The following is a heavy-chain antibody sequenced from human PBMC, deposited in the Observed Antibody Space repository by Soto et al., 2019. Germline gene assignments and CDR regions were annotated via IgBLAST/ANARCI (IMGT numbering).Heavy chain of an antibody. D-gene: IGHD3-22*01. V-gene: IGHV4-59*12. CDR2: IYYGGST. Sequence: SETLSLTCTVSGGSISGYYWAWVRQPPGKGLEWIGYIYYGGSTSYNPSLKSRVTISVDTSKNQFSLKLSSVTAADTAVYYCARDVDSSGYYLLDYWGQGTLVTVSS. J-gene: IGHJ4*02. CDR3: ARDVDSSGYYLLDY. CDR1: GGSISGYY.